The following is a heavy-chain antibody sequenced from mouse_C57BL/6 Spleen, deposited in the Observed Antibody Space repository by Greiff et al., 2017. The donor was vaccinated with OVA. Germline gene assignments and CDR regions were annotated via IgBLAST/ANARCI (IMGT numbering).Heavy chain of an antibody. Sequence: VQLHQPGTELVKPGASVKLSCKASGYTFPSYWMHWVRQRPGQGLEWIGNINPSNGGTNYNEKFKSKATLTVDKSSSTAYMQLSSLTSEDSAVYYCARSAKITTVVATDYFDYWGQGTTLTVSS. CDR2: INPSNGGT. V-gene: IGHV1-53*01. CDR3: ARSAKITTVVATDYFDY. J-gene: IGHJ2*01. D-gene: IGHD1-1*01. CDR1: GYTFPSYW.